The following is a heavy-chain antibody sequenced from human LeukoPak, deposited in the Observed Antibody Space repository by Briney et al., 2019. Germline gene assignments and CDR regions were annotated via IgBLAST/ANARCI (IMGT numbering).Heavy chain of an antibody. V-gene: IGHV3-11*04. CDR2: ISSSGSTI. CDR3: ARSQYSFDY. Sequence: GGSLRLSCAAAGFTFGDYYMTWIRQAPGKGLEWISYISSSGSTIYYADSVKGRFTISRDNAKNSLYLRLNSLRAEDTAVYHCARSQYSFDYWGQGTLVTVSS. CDR1: GFTFGDYY. J-gene: IGHJ4*02.